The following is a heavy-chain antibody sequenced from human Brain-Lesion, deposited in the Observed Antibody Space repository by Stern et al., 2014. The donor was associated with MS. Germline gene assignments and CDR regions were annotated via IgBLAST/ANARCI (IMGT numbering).Heavy chain of an antibody. D-gene: IGHD3-3*01. CDR2: INPNTGGT. CDR1: GYIFTGYY. Sequence: VQLVESGAEVKKPGASVKVSCKTSGYIFTGYYIHWVRQAPGQGLEWMAWINPNTGGTKYAQKFQCKVTMCRDKSISKAYVELSSLTSDDTAVYYCARDQRGITIFGVVTDYYYLGMDVWGQGTTVTVSS. V-gene: IGHV1-2*02. CDR3: ARDQRGITIFGVVTDYYYLGMDV. J-gene: IGHJ6*02.